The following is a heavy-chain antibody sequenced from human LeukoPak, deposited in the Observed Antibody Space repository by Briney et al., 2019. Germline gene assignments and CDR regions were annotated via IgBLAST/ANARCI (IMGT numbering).Heavy chain of an antibody. CDR2: MNPNSGNT. Sequence: ASVKVSCKASGYTFTNDDISWVRQATGQGLEWIGKMNPNSGNTGYAQKFQGRVTMTRSTSVSTVHMELNSLTSEDTAVYFCARSASGTGYTAWGRGTLVTVSS. CDR3: ARSASGTGYTA. D-gene: IGHD3-9*01. J-gene: IGHJ4*02. V-gene: IGHV1-8*01. CDR1: GYTFTNDD.